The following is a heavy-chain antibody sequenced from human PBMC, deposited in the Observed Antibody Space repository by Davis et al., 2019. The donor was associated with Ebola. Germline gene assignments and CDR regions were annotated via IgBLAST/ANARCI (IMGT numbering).Heavy chain of an antibody. CDR3: ASGGSGSYYNGGAFDI. Sequence: ASVKVSCKASGYTFTSYYMHWVRQAPGQGLEWMGIINPSGGSTSYAQKFQGRVTMTRDTSTSTVYMELSSLRSEDTAVYYCASGGSGSYYNGGAFDIWGQGTMVTVSS. J-gene: IGHJ3*02. D-gene: IGHD3-10*01. CDR2: INPSGGST. CDR1: GYTFTSYY. V-gene: IGHV1-46*01.